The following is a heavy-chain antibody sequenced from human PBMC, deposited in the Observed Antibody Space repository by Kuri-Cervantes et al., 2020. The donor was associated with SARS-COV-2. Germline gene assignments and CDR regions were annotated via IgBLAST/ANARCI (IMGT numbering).Heavy chain of an antibody. CDR2: ISSSSSYI. D-gene: IGHD5-18*01. V-gene: IGHV3-21*01. CDR1: GFTFSSYS. CDR3: AREDSYGYGDY. Sequence: GGSLRLSCAASGFTFSSYSMNWVRQAPGKGLEWVSSISSSSSYIYYAGSVKGRFTIPRDNAKNSLYLQMNSLRAEDTAVYYCAREDSYGYGDYWGQGTLVTVSS. J-gene: IGHJ4*02.